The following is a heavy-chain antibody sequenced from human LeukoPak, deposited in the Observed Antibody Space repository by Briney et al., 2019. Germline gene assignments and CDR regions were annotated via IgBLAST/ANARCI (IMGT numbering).Heavy chain of an antibody. CDR2: INWNGGST. V-gene: IGHV3-20*04. Sequence: GGSLRLSCAASGFTFDDYGMSWVRQAPGKGLEWVSGINWNGGSTGYADSVKGRFTISRDNAKNSLYLQMNSLRAEDTALYYCARDDCSGGSCYSSTDYWGQGTLVTVSS. D-gene: IGHD2-15*01. J-gene: IGHJ4*02. CDR3: ARDDCSGGSCYSSTDY. CDR1: GFTFDDYG.